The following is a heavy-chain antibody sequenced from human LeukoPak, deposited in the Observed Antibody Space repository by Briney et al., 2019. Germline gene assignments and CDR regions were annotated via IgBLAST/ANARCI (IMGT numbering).Heavy chain of an antibody. J-gene: IGHJ3*02. CDR2: IYHSGST. CDR3: ARVSYSSSWYHDAFDI. CDR1: GGSISSSNW. Sequence: PSETLSLTCAVSGGSISSSNWWSWVRQPPGKGLEWIGEIYHSGSTNYNPSLKSRVTISVDKSKNQFSLKLSSVTAADTAVYYCARVSYSSSWYHDAFDIWGQGTMVTVSS. D-gene: IGHD6-13*01. V-gene: IGHV4-4*02.